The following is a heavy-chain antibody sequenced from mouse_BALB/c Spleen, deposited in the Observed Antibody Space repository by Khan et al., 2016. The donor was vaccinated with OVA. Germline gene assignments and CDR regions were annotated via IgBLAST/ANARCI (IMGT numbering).Heavy chain of an antibody. V-gene: IGHV3-2*02. D-gene: IGHD1-1*02. CDR1: GYSITSDYA. J-gene: IGHJ2*01. CDR2: LSYGGNT. CDR3: ARSYGGDCDY. Sequence: EVQLVESGPGLVKPSQSLSLTCTVTGYSITSDYAWNWIRQFPGNKLDWMGYLSYGGNTKSNPSLKSRLSINRDQSENQFFLQLTYLTIEDTATYYGARSYGGDCDYWGQGTTLTVSS.